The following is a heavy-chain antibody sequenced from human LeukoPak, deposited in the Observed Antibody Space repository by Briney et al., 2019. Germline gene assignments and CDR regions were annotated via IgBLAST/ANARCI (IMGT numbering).Heavy chain of an antibody. CDR3: ARTYSYGSTDAFDI. D-gene: IGHD5-18*01. Sequence: PSETLSLTCAVYGGSFSGYYWSWIRQPPGKGLEWIGEINHSGSTNYNPSLKSRVTISVDTSKNQFSLKLSSVTAADTAVYYCARTYSYGSTDAFDIWGQGTMATVSS. V-gene: IGHV4-34*01. CDR1: GGSFSGYY. CDR2: INHSGST. J-gene: IGHJ3*02.